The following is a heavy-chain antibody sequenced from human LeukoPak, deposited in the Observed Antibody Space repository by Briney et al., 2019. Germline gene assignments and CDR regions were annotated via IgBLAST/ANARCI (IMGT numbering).Heavy chain of an antibody. CDR1: GFTLSNYW. CDR3: AKETSYYGSGSYWK. J-gene: IGHJ4*02. D-gene: IGHD3-10*01. CDR2: IKTDGVTT. V-gene: IGHV3-74*01. Sequence: GGSLRLSCAASGFTLSNYWMHWVRQAPGKGLVWVSRIKTDGVTTNYADSVKGRFTISRDNAKNTLYLQMNSLRAEDTAVYYCAKETSYYGSGSYWKWGQGTLVTVSS.